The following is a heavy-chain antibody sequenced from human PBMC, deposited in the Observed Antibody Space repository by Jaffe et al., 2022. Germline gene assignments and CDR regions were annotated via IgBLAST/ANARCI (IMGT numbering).Heavy chain of an antibody. CDR3: AKRGETGSHYYMDV. CDR1: GFSFSGYA. J-gene: IGHJ6*03. CDR2: IRNDGSNK. V-gene: IGHV3-30*02. D-gene: IGHD3-16*01. Sequence: QVQLVESGGGVVQPGGSLRLSCAGSGFSFSGYAMHWVRQVPGKGLEWVAHIRNDGSNKYYADSVRGRFTISRDNSKSTLYLEMNSLRPEDTALYFCAKRGETGSHYYMDVWGKGTTVTVSS.